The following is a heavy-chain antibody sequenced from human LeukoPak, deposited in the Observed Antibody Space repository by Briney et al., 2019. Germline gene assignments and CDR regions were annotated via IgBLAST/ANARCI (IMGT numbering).Heavy chain of an antibody. V-gene: IGHV1-2*06. J-gene: IGHJ4*02. CDR1: GYTFTGYY. Sequence: GASVKVSCKASGYTFTGYYVHWVRQAPGQGREWMGRINPNSGGTNYAQKFQGRVTMTRETSISTAYMELSRLRSDDTAVYYCAKAGATVTKEQNFDYWGQGTLATVSS. D-gene: IGHD4-11*01. CDR2: INPNSGGT. CDR3: AKAGATVTKEQNFDY.